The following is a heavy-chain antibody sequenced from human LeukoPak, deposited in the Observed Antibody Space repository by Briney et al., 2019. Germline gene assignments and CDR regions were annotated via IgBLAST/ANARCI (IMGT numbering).Heavy chain of an antibody. CDR3: ARDNSVGDYAWWFDP. V-gene: IGHV1-46*01. Sequence: ASVKVSCKASGYTFTSYYMHWVRQAPGQGLEWMGLINPSGGTTRYAQKFQGRVTMTRDLSTSTDYMELSSLRSDDTAVYFCARDNSVGDYAWWFDPWGQGTLVTVSS. J-gene: IGHJ5*02. D-gene: IGHD1-26*01. CDR2: INPSGGTT. CDR1: GYTFTSYY.